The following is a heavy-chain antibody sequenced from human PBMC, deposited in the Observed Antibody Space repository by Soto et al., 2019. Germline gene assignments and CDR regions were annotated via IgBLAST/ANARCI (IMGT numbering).Heavy chain of an antibody. CDR1: GFTFSSYA. CDR3: SSAGSGWYQDGMDV. J-gene: IGHJ6*02. Sequence: QVQLVESGGGVVQPGRSLRLSCAASGFTFSSYAMHWVRQAPGKGLEWVAVISYDGSNKYYADSVKGRFTISRANSKNPLYSLMHRLRAEDTAVSSFSSAGSGWYQDGMDVWGHGTTVTVSS. CDR2: ISYDGSNK. V-gene: IGHV3-30-3*01. D-gene: IGHD6-19*01.